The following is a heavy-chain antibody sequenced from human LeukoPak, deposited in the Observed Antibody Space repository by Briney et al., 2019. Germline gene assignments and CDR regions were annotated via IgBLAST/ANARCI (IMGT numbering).Heavy chain of an antibody. CDR1: GFTVSDIY. D-gene: IGHD2-15*01. CDR2: IHSDDNT. Sequence: GGSLRLSCAASGFTVSDIYMSWVRQAPGKGLEWVSVIHSDDNTYYADSVKGRFTISRDNPKNTLYLQMNSLRVEDTAVYYCARERYCSSGSCPNSNRYFDSWGQGTLVTVSS. J-gene: IGHJ4*02. V-gene: IGHV3-66*02. CDR3: ARERYCSSGSCPNSNRYFDS.